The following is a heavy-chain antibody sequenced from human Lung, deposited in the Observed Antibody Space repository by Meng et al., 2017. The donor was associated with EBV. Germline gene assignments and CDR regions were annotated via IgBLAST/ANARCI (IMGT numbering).Heavy chain of an antibody. Sequence: VQLVVSGGGLIQPGGSLRLSCAASGFTASNNYMSWVRQAPGKGLEWVSILYGGGATYYAGSVKGRFTISRDNSKNTLYLQMNSLRAEDTAVYYCAREWDFDLWGRGTLVTVSS. J-gene: IGHJ2*01. CDR2: LYGGGAT. CDR3: AREWDFDL. V-gene: IGHV3-53*01. CDR1: GFTASNNY.